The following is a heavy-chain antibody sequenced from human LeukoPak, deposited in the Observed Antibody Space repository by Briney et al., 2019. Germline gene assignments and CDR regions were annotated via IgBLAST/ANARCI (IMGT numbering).Heavy chain of an antibody. CDR1: VGPINSGNW. D-gene: IGHD2-2*02. CDR3: ATAPILRGEGGEHYKYGMDV. CDR2: IYHNGTP. J-gene: IGHJ6*02. Sequence: PSGTLSLTCAVSVGPINSGNWWSWVRQSPGKGLEWIGEIYHNGTPNYNPSLKSRVTISADTFKNHFSLKMTSVTAADTAVYYCATAPILRGEGGEHYKYGMDVWGQGTTVIVSS. V-gene: IGHV4-4*02.